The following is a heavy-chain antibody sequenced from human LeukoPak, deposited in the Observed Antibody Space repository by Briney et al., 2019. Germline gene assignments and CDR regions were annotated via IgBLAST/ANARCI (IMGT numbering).Heavy chain of an antibody. Sequence: PGRSLRLSCAASGFTFSGYGMHWVRQAPGKGLEWVAVIWYDGSNKYYADSVKGRFTISRDNSKNTLYLQMNSLRAEDTAVYYCARDPTYYDSSGYYPSYFDYWGQGTLVTVSS. V-gene: IGHV3-33*01. J-gene: IGHJ4*02. CDR3: ARDPTYYDSSGYYPSYFDY. CDR1: GFTFSGYG. CDR2: IWYDGSNK. D-gene: IGHD3-22*01.